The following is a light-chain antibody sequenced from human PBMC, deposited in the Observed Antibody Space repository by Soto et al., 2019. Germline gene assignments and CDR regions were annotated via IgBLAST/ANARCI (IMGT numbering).Light chain of an antibody. V-gene: IGLV2-18*02. CDR3: SSYASSSTHVV. J-gene: IGLJ2*01. CDR1: SRDVGSYNR. CDR2: EVS. Sequence: QSALTQPPSVSGSPGQSVTISCTGTSRDVGSYNRVSWYQQPPGTAPKLMIYEVSNRPSGVPDRFSGSKSGNTASLTISGLQDEDEADYYCSSYASSSTHVVFGGGTKLTVL.